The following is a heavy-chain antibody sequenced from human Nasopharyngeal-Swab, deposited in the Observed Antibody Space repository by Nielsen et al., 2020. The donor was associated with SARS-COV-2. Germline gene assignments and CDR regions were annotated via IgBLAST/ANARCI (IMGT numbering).Heavy chain of an antibody. D-gene: IGHD1-1*01. Sequence: GESLKISCAASGFVFSDYWMHWVRQAPGKGLMWVSRINSNGRSAAYADSVMGRFTISRDNAKNTLILQMNSLRADDSAIYYCARHGGGWNDAFLDYWGQGTLVTVSS. V-gene: IGHV3-74*01. CDR1: GFVFSDYW. CDR3: ARHGGGWNDAFLDY. CDR2: INSNGRSA. J-gene: IGHJ4*02.